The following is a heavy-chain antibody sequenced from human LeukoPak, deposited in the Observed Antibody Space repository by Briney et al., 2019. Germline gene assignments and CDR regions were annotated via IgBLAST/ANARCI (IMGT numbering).Heavy chain of an antibody. CDR2: FYRDGGI. CDR1: GFTFSSYS. D-gene: IGHD3-10*01. J-gene: IGHJ4*02. Sequence: GGSLRLSCAASGFTFSSYSMNWVRQAPGKGLEWVSVFYRDGGIYYADSVKGRFTISRDNSMNTVYLQMNSLRVEDTAVYYCARGSFGRPLDDWGQGTLVTVSS. V-gene: IGHV3-53*01. CDR3: ARGSFGRPLDD.